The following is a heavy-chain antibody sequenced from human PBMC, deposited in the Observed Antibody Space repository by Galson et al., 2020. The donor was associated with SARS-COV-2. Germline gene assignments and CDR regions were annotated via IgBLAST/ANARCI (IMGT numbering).Heavy chain of an antibody. J-gene: IGHJ4*02. CDR1: GFTFSSYA. V-gene: IGHV3-30*04. D-gene: IGHD2-2*01. Sequence: GGSLRLSCAASGFTFSSYAMHWVRQAPGKGLEWVAVISYDGSNKYYADSVKGRFTISRDNSKNTLYLQMNSLRAEDTAVYYCARAKSGYQLLYKRGAYYFDYWGQGTLVTVSS. CDR2: ISYDGSNK. CDR3: ARAKSGYQLLYKRGAYYFDY.